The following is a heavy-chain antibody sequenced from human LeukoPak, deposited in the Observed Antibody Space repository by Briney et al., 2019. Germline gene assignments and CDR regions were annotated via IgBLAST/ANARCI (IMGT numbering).Heavy chain of an antibody. D-gene: IGHD1-7*01. Sequence: ASVKVSCKASGYTFTSYGISWVRQAPGQGLEWMGWISAYNGNTNYAQKLQGRVTMTTDTSTSTAYMELRSLRSDDTAVYYCARVNQLELRGGWFDPWGQGTLVTVSS. J-gene: IGHJ5*02. CDR2: ISAYNGNT. CDR1: GYTFTSYG. V-gene: IGHV1-18*01. CDR3: ARVNQLELRGGWFDP.